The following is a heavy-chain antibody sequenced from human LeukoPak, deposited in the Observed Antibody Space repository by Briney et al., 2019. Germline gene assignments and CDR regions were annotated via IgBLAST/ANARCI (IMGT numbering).Heavy chain of an antibody. CDR1: GDSISSGYYD. V-gene: IGHV4-61*02. J-gene: IGHJ3*02. CDR2: ISSSGST. D-gene: IGHD3-22*01. CDR3: ARGPYSYDSSGAFDI. Sequence: SETLSLTCTVSGDSISSGYYDWSWIRQPGGKGLELIGRISSSGSTNYNPSVKSRVTISVDTSKNQFSLKLSSVTAADTAVYFCARGPYSYDSSGAFDIWGQGTMVTVSS.